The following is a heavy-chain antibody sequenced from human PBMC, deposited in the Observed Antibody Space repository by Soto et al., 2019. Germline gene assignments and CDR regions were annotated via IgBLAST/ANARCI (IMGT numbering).Heavy chain of an antibody. CDR1: GFSITTNGVG. CDR3: ARTPRSLDS. CDR2: IYWDDDK. J-gene: IGHJ5*01. Sequence: SGPTLVNPTQTLTLTCTLSGFSITTNGVGVGWIRQPPGKALEWLALIYWDDDKSYSPSLKTRLTITKDTSKNQVVLTMTDMDPVETASFFCARTPRSLDSWG. V-gene: IGHV2-5*02.